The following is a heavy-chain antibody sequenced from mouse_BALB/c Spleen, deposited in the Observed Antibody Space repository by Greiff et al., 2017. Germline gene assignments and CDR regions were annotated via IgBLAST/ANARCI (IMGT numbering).Heavy chain of an antibody. CDR2: IYPGDGDT. J-gene: IGHJ2*01. D-gene: IGHD1-1*02. Sequence: QVQLQQSGAELARPGASVKLSCKASGYTFTSYWMQWVKHRPGQGLEWIGAIYPGDGDTRYTQKFKGKATLTADKSSSTAYMQLSSLASEDSAVYYCAKGTMSDYWGQGTTLTVSS. V-gene: IGHV1-87*01. CDR1: GYTFTSYW. CDR3: AKGTMSDY.